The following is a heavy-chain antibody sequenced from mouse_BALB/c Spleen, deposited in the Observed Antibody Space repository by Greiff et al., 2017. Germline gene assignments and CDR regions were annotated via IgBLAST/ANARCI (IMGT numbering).Heavy chain of an antibody. D-gene: IGHD1-1*01. CDR2: IWAGGST. J-gene: IGHJ3*01. CDR3: ATLLRGAWFAY. CDR1: GFSLTSYG. Sequence: VKLVESGPGLVAPSQSLSITCTVSGFSLTSYGVHWVRQPPGKGLEWLGVIWAGGSTNYNSALMSRLSISKDNSKSQVFLKMNSLQTDDTAMYYCATLLRGAWFAYWGQGTLVTVSA. V-gene: IGHV2-9*02.